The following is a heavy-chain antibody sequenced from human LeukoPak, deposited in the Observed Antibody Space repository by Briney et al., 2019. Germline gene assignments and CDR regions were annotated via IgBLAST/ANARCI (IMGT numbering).Heavy chain of an antibody. CDR1: GFTFSSYA. J-gene: IGHJ4*02. D-gene: IGHD2-15*01. Sequence: PGGSLRLSCAASGFTFSSYAMHWVRQAPGKGLEWVAVISYDGSNKYYADSVKGRSTISRDNSKNTLYLQMNSLRAEDTAVYYCARDQLVAATHYFDYWGQGTLVTVSS. CDR2: ISYDGSNK. V-gene: IGHV3-30*04. CDR3: ARDQLVAATHYFDY.